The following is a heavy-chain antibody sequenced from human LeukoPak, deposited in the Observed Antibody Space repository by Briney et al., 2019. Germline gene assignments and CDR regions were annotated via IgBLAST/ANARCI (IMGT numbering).Heavy chain of an antibody. CDR2: LFDTGST. V-gene: IGHV4-39*01. D-gene: IGHD3-3*02. CDR1: GGSIGQSTYY. J-gene: IGHJ6*03. Sequence: SETLSLTCTVSGGSIGQSTYYWGWIRQSPGKGLEWIVTLFDTGSTYYNPSLKSRTTIYADTSKNHFSLKVSSVTAADTAVYYCVRHRAFLYYMDVWGRGTTVTVSS. CDR3: VRHRAFLYYMDV.